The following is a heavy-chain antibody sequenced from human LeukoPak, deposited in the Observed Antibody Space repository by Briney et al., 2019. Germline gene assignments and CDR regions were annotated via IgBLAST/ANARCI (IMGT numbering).Heavy chain of an antibody. J-gene: IGHJ5*02. CDR1: GYTFTSYA. CDR3: ARSERGYDILTGYSNWFDP. V-gene: IGHV1-3*01. CDR2: INAGNGNT. D-gene: IGHD3-9*01. Sequence: ASVKVSCKASGYTFTSYAMHWVRQAPGQRLEWMGWINAGNGNTKYSQKFQGRVTITRDTSASTAYMELSSLRSEDTAVYYCARSERGYDILTGYSNWFDPWGQGTLVTVSS.